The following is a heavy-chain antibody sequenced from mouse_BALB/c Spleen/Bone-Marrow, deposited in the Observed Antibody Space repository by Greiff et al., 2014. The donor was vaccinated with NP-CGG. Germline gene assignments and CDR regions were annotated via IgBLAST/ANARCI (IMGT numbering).Heavy chain of an antibody. CDR1: GFTISSYG. Sequence: EVQVVESGGDLVKPGGSLKLSCAASGFTISSYGMSWGRQTPDKRLEWVATISSGGSNTYYPDSVKGRFTISRDNAKNTLYPQMSSLKSEDTAMYYCARHQRYYAMDYWGQGTSVTVSS. V-gene: IGHV5-6*01. CDR2: ISSGGSNT. J-gene: IGHJ4*01. CDR3: ARHQRYYAMDY.